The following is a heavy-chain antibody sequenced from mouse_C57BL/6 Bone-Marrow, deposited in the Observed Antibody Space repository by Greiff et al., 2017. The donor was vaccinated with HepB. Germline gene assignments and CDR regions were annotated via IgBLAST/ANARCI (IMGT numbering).Heavy chain of an antibody. D-gene: IGHD1-1*01. CDR2: IDPSDSYT. Sequence: VQLQQPGAELVRPGTSVKLSCKASGYTFTSYWMHWVKQRPGQGLEWIGVIDPSDSYTNYNQKFKGKATLTVDTSSSTAYMQLSSLTSEDSAVYYCAREDPYNGSSFDYWGQGTTLTVSS. CDR3: AREDPYNGSSFDY. V-gene: IGHV1-59*01. J-gene: IGHJ2*01. CDR1: GYTFTSYW.